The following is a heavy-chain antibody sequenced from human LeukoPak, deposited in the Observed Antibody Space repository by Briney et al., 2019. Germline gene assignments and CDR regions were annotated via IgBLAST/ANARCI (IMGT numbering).Heavy chain of an antibody. J-gene: IGHJ4*02. CDR1: GFTFSNFA. Sequence: GGSLRLSCAASGFTFSNFAMSWVRQAPGKGLEWVSGISDSADSTYYADSVKGRLTISRDNSKNTLYMRMNSLRAEDTAVYYCAKDLIGARPQLFDHWGQGTLVTVSS. CDR3: AKDLIGARPQLFDH. CDR2: ISDSADST. V-gene: IGHV3-23*01. D-gene: IGHD6-6*01.